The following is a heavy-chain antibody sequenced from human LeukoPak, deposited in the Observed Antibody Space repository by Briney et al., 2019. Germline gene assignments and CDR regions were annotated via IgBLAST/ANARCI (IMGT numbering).Heavy chain of an antibody. J-gene: IGHJ4*02. D-gene: IGHD6-19*01. CDR2: INTDGTVT. V-gene: IGHV3-74*01. CDR3: ATKQWLAPPPDS. Sequence: GGSLRLSCAASGFTFSSYWMHWVRQAPGKGLVWVSRINTDGTVTTYADSVKGRFTVSRDNADNTMFLQMNSVRDEDTAVYYCATKQWLAPPPDSWGQGTPVTVSS. CDR1: GFTFSSYW.